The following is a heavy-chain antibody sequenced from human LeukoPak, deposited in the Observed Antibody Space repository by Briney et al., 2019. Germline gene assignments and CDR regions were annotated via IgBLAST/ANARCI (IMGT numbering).Heavy chain of an antibody. CDR3: AKSKYSSSWYRDYYYYMDV. CDR1: GGSISSYY. CDR2: IYYSGST. Sequence: SETLSLTCTVSGGSISSYYWSWIRQPPGKGLEWIGYIYYSGSTNYNPSLKSRVTISVDTSKNQFSLKLSSVTAADTAVYYCAKSKYSSSWYRDYYYYMDVRGKGTTVTVSS. D-gene: IGHD6-13*01. J-gene: IGHJ6*03. V-gene: IGHV4-59*01.